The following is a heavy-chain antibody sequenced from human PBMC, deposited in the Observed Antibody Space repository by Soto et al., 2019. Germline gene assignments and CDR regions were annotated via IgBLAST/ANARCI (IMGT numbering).Heavy chain of an antibody. CDR2: IDCDDDK. CDR1: GFSLSTSGMC. CDR3: ARIRGDYYDILTGYYHFDY. V-gene: IGHV2-70*11. Sequence: PTLVNPTQTLTLTCTFSGFSLSTSGMCVSWIRQPPGKALELLARIDCDDDKYYSTSLKTRLTISKDTSKNQVFLTMTNMDPVDTATYYCARIRGDYYDILTGYYHFDYWGQGTLVTVSS. D-gene: IGHD3-9*01. J-gene: IGHJ4*02.